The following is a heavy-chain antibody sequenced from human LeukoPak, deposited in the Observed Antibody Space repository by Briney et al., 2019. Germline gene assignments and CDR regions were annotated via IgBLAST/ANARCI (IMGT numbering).Heavy chain of an antibody. D-gene: IGHD4-17*01. CDR3: ASNYGDYGGAFDI. CDR1: GFTFSNYG. V-gene: IGHV3-23*01. J-gene: IGHJ3*02. Sequence: GGSLRLSCAASGFTFSNYGMSWVRQAPGKGLEWVSSISGSGDSTYYADSVKGRFTISRDNAKNSLYLQMNSLRAEDTALYYCASNYGDYGGAFDIWGQGTMVTVSS. CDR2: ISGSGDST.